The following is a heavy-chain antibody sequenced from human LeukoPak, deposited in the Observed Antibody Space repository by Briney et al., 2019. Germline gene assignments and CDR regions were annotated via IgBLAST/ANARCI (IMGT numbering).Heavy chain of an antibody. Sequence: SVTVSCKASGYTFTGYYMHWVRQAPGQGLEWMGGIIPIFGTANYAQKFQGRVTITADESTSTAYMELSSLRSEDTAVYYCATLPYYYDSSGSYYFDYWGQGTLVTVSS. CDR1: GYTFTGYY. D-gene: IGHD3-22*01. CDR2: IIPIFGTA. CDR3: ATLPYYYDSSGSYYFDY. J-gene: IGHJ4*02. V-gene: IGHV1-69*13.